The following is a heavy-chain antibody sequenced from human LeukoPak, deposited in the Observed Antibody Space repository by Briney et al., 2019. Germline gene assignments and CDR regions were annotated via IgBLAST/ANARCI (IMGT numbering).Heavy chain of an antibody. CDR1: GGTFSSYV. CDR2: IIPGFGAA. CDR3: AREPEPAITMVRGEVFDI. D-gene: IGHD3-10*01. V-gene: IGHV1-69*13. J-gene: IGHJ3*02. Sequence: ASVKVSRKASGGTFSSYVISWVRQAPGQGLEWMGGIIPGFGAANYAQKFQGTVTITADVSATTVYMVLNSLRSEDTAVYYCAREPEPAITMVRGEVFDIWGQGTMVIVSS.